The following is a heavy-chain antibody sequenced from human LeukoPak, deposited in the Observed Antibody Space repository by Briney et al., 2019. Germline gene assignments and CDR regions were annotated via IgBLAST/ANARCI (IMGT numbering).Heavy chain of an antibody. Sequence: GESLKISCKGSGYRFTSYWIGWVRQMPGKGLEWMGRIDTSDSYTNYSPSFQGHVTISADKSISTAYLQWSSLKASDIAMYYCARQVGGYTSDWFDYWGQGTLVSVSS. D-gene: IGHD6-19*01. J-gene: IGHJ5*01. CDR2: IDTSDSYT. CDR1: GYRFTSYW. V-gene: IGHV5-10-1*01. CDR3: ARQVGGYTSDWFDY.